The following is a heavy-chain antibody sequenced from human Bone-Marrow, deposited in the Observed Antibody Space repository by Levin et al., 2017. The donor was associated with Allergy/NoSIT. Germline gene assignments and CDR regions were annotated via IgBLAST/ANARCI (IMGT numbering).Heavy chain of an antibody. CDR1: GFTFGSYG. D-gene: IGHD3-10*01. V-gene: IGHV3-30*18. Sequence: HSGGSLRLSCAASGFTFGSYGMHWVRQAPGKGLEWVAVTSYDGGYKYYGDSVKGRFTISRDNPKNTLFLQMNSLRPEDTAVYYCAKDLGDAYGRYGMDVWGQGTTVTVSS. CDR2: TSYDGGYK. CDR3: AKDLGDAYGRYGMDV. J-gene: IGHJ6*02.